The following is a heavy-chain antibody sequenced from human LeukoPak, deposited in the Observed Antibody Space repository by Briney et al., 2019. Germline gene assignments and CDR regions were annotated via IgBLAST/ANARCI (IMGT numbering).Heavy chain of an antibody. J-gene: IGHJ4*02. CDR2: ISYDGSNK. CDR3: ARDVSGCYDY. V-gene: IGHV3-30-3*01. CDR1: GFTFSSYA. D-gene: IGHD6-19*01. Sequence: GGSLRLSCAASGFTFSSYAMHWVRQAPGKGLEWVAVISYDGSNKYYADSVKGRFTISRDNSKNTLYLQMNSLRAEDTAVYYCARDVSGCYDYWGQGTLSPSPQ.